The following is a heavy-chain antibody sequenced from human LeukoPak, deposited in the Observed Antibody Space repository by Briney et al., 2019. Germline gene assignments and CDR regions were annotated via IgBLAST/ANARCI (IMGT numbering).Heavy chain of an antibody. J-gene: IGHJ6*03. CDR2: IYTSGST. D-gene: IGHD5-24*01. V-gene: IGHV4-4*07. CDR1: GGSISSYY. Sequence: SETLSLTCTVSGGSISSYYWSWIRQPAGKGLEWIGRIYTSGSTNYNPSLKSRVTMSVDTSKNQFSLKLSSVTAADTAVYYFARDRGDGYNYYYYYMDVWGKGTTVTISS. CDR3: ARDRGDGYNYYYYYMDV.